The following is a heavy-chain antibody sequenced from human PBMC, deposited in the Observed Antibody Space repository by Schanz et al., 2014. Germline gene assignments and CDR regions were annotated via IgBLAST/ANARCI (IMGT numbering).Heavy chain of an antibody. J-gene: IGHJ6*02. D-gene: IGHD6-19*01. CDR1: GFNFRSYP. Sequence: EVQLVESGGGLVQPGGSLRLSCAASGFNFRSYPMSWVRQAPGKGLEWVSAISASGGSTYYADSVKGRFTISRDNAKNSLYLQMNSLRAEDTAVYYCARSYSSGWYPYYYGMDVWGQGTTVTVSS. CDR3: ARSYSSGWYPYYYGMDV. CDR2: ISASGGST. V-gene: IGHV3-23*04.